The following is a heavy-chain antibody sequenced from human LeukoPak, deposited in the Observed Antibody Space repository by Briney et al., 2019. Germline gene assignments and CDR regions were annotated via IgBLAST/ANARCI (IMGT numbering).Heavy chain of an antibody. J-gene: IGHJ3*02. CDR1: GFTFSSYG. CDR2: ISASGSTT. Sequence: GGTLRLSCAASGFTFSSYGVTWVRQAPGKGLEWVSAISASGSTTYYADSVKGRFTISRDNSKNTLYLQMNSLRAEDTAVYYCAKDISGYQLLSLDAFDIWGQGTMVTVSS. CDR3: AKDISGYQLLSLDAFDI. V-gene: IGHV3-23*01. D-gene: IGHD2-2*01.